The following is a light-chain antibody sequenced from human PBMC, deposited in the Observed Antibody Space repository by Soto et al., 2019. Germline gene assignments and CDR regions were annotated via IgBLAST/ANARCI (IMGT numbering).Light chain of an antibody. CDR1: QGIRND. V-gene: IGKV1-6*02. J-gene: IGKJ2*01. CDR3: LQDYNYPYT. Sequence: AIQMTQSPSSLSASVGDRVTITCRASQGIRNDLGWYQQKPGKAPRLLIYAASYLQSGVPSRFSGSGSGTDFTLTISSLQPEDFATYYGLQDYNYPYTFGQGTKLEIK. CDR2: AAS.